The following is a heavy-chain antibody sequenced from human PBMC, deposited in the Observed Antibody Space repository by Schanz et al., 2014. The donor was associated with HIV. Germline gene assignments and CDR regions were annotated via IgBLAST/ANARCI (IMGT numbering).Heavy chain of an antibody. D-gene: IGHD1-26*01. Sequence: QVQLVQSGAEVKKPGASVKVSCKASGYTFINYDIHWVRQASGLGLEWIRWMNPSTGNSGYAQMFQGRVAMPRDTSISTAYLEVDSLKSEDTAVYYCARGPKWEGLMDVWGQGTTVIVSS. CDR3: ARGPKWEGLMDV. CDR1: GYTFINYD. CDR2: MNPSTGNS. V-gene: IGHV1-8*01. J-gene: IGHJ6*02.